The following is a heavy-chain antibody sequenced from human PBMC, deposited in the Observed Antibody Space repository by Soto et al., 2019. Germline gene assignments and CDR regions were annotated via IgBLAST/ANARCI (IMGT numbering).Heavy chain of an antibody. V-gene: IGHV4-34*01. CDR3: ARGFHSSALFSRYTKFDN. Sequence: QVQLQQWGAGLLKPSETLSLTCAVYGGSFSGYYWTWIRQPPGKGLEWIGEINHSGNTNYNPSLKARVTISLDMSKNPFTLKLRSVTAADTTVYYCARGFHSSALFSRYTKFDNWGQGTLVTVSS. CDR1: GGSFSGYY. CDR2: INHSGNT. D-gene: IGHD6-6*01. J-gene: IGHJ4*02.